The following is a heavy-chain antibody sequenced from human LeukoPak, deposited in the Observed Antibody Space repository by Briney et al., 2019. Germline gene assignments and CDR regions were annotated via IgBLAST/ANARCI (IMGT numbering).Heavy chain of an antibody. CDR2: IDTDGSAT. CDR3: ARGLWGIDY. Sequence: GGSLRLSCAASGFTFSSYAMSWVRQVPGKGLVWVSRIDTDGSATNYADSVKGRFTISRDNAENTLYLEMNSLRAEDTAVYYCARGLWGIDYWGQGTLVTVSS. CDR1: GFTFSSYA. D-gene: IGHD7-27*01. V-gene: IGHV3-74*01. J-gene: IGHJ4*02.